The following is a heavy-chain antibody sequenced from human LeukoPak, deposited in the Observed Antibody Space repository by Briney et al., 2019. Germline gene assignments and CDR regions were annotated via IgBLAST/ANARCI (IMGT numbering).Heavy chain of an antibody. CDR1: GGSISSGSYY. V-gene: IGHV4-39*07. CDR2: IYYRGST. CDR3: ARDWLYCSGGNSCYSRYYFDQ. Sequence: PSETLSLTCAVSGGSISSGSYYWGWIRQTPGKGPEWIGSIYYRGSTYYNPSLKGRVTISVDTSKNQFSLELNSVTAADTAVYYCARDWLYCSGGNSCYSRYYFDQWGLGTLVIVSS. J-gene: IGHJ4*02. D-gene: IGHD2-15*01.